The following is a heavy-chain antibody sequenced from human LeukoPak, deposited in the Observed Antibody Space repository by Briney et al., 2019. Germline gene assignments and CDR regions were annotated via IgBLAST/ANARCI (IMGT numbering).Heavy chain of an antibody. V-gene: IGHV3-53*01. Sequence: PGGSLRLSCTASGFTVSNNYMNWVRQAPGKGLEWVSLIYSGGSTHYADSVKGRFTISRDNSKHTLYLQMSSLRAEDTAVYYCARDPPGIAASVSGGWGQGTLVTVSS. D-gene: IGHD6-13*01. CDR1: GFTVSNNY. CDR3: ARDPPGIAASVSGG. CDR2: IYSGGST. J-gene: IGHJ4*02.